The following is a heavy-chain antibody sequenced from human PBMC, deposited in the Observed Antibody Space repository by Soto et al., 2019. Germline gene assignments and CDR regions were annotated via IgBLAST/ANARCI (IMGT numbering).Heavy chain of an antibody. CDR1: GGSISSNSYY. J-gene: IGHJ4*02. Sequence: QLQLQESGPGLVKPSETLSLACTVSGGSISSNSYYWDWILQPPGKGLEWIGSMYYSGATYHNPSLQSRVTISVDTSKNQFSLHLSSVNAADTAVYYCARHAAYDSVWGKSDGSDYWGQGTLVTVSS. CDR2: MYYSGAT. CDR3: ARHAAYDSVWGKSDGSDY. V-gene: IGHV4-39*01. D-gene: IGHD3-16*01.